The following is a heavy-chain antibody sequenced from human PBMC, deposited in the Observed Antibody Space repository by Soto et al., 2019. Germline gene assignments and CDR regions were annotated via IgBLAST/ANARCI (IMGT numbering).Heavy chain of an antibody. V-gene: IGHV3-21*01. J-gene: IGHJ6*02. CDR3: ARYSPYVVVVAAKDYYYGMDV. Sequence: PGGSLRLSCAASGFTFSSYSMNWVRQAPGKGLEWVSSISSSSSYIYYADSVKGRITISRDNAKNSLYLQMNSLRAEDTAVYYCARYSPYVVVVAAKDYYYGMDVWGQGTTVTVSS. CDR2: ISSSSSYI. D-gene: IGHD2-15*01. CDR1: GFTFSSYS.